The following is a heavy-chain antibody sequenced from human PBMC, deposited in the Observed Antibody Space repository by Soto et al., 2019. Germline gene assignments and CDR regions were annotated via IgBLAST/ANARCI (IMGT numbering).Heavy chain of an antibody. CDR2: IIPIFGKA. D-gene: IGHD3-22*01. V-gene: IGHV1-69*01. Sequence: QVQLVQSGAEVKKPGSSVKVSCKASGGTFSSYAISWVRQAPGQGLEWMGGIIPIFGKANYAQKFRGRVTITADESTSTAYTELSSRRSEDTAVYYFATADAHYYDSICYYFLPGYWGQGTLVTVSS. J-gene: IGHJ4*02. CDR1: GGTFSSYA. CDR3: ATADAHYYDSICYYFLPGY.